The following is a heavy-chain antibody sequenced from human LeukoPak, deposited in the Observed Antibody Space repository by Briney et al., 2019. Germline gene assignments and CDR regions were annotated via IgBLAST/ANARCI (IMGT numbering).Heavy chain of an antibody. D-gene: IGHD3-10*01. Sequence: RGSLRFSCVASGFTFSNYWMTWVRQAPGKGLEWVATIKQDGSEKYFVDSVRGRSTISRDDARDSLYLQMNSLRAEDTAVYYCVRGSSGTVVRGIAWAWFDPWGQGTLVTVSS. CDR3: VRGSSGTVVRGIAWAWFDP. CDR1: GFTFSNYW. J-gene: IGHJ5*02. CDR2: IKQDGSEK. V-gene: IGHV3-7*05.